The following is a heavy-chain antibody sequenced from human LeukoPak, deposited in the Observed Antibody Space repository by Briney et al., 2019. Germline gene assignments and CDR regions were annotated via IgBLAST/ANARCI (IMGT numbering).Heavy chain of an antibody. CDR2: MNPNSGNT. V-gene: IGHV1-8*03. CDR1: GYTFTSYD. CDR3: AILTGLRLGDFSFDY. Sequence: ASVTVSCKASGYTFTSYDINWVRQAPGQGLEWMGWMNPNSGNTGYAQKFQGRVTITRNTSISTAYMELSSLRSEDTAVYYCAILTGLRLGDFSFDYWGQGTLVTVSS. D-gene: IGHD5-12*01. J-gene: IGHJ4*02.